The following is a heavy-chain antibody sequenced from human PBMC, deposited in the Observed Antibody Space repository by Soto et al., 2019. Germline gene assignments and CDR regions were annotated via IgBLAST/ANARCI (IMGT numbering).Heavy chain of an antibody. Sequence: GGSRLSCAASGFTFSSYAMSWVRQAPGKGLEWVSAISGSGGSTYYADSVKGRFTISRDNSKNTLYLQMNSLRAEDTAVYYCAKSPRYFDWLLSTAFDIWGQGTMVTVSS. D-gene: IGHD3-9*01. J-gene: IGHJ3*02. V-gene: IGHV3-23*01. CDR3: AKSPRYFDWLLSTAFDI. CDR2: ISGSGGST. CDR1: GFTFSSYA.